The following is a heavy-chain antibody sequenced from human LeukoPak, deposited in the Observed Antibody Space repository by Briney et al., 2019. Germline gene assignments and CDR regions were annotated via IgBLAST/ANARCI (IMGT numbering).Heavy chain of an antibody. CDR3: ARFSGSYSPYFDY. Sequence: SETLSLTCTVSGGSISSFYWSWIRQPAGKGLEWIGRIYPSGSTNYSPSLKSRVTMSVDTSRNQFSLKLSSVTAADTAVYYYARFSGSYSPYFDYWGQGTLVTVSS. CDR2: IYPSGST. CDR1: GGSISSFY. V-gene: IGHV4-4*07. J-gene: IGHJ4*02. D-gene: IGHD1-26*01.